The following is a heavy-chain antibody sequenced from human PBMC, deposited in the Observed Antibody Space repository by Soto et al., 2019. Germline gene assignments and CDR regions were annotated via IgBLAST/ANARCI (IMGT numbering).Heavy chain of an antibody. V-gene: IGHV3-21*01. Sequence: GGSLRLSCAASGFTFSSYSMNWVRQAPGKGLEWVSSISSSSSYIYYADSVKGRFTISRDNAKNSLYLQMNSLRAEDTAVYYCARRGLQYYFGGMDVWGQGTTVTVSS. CDR3: ARRGLQYYFGGMDV. J-gene: IGHJ6*02. D-gene: IGHD4-4*01. CDR1: GFTFSSYS. CDR2: ISSSSSYI.